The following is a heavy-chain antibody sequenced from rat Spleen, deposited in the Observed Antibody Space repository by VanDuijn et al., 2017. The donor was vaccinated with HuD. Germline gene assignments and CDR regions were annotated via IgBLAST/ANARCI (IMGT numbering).Heavy chain of an antibody. Sequence: QVQLKESGPGLVQPSQTLSLTCTVSGFSLISYHVSWVRQPPGKGLEWMGVIWTDGSTAYNSLLKSRLSISRDTSKSQVFLKMNSLQTEDTATYYCARDSTYPWGYFDFWGPGTMVTVSS. J-gene: IGHJ1*01. CDR1: GFSLISYH. V-gene: IGHV2-43*01. CDR2: IWTDGST. D-gene: IGHD1-9*01. CDR3: ARDSTYPWGYFDF.